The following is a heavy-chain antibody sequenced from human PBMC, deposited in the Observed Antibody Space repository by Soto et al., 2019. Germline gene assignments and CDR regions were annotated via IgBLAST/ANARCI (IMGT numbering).Heavy chain of an antibody. CDR2: IKRKTDGGTT. D-gene: IGHD1-26*01. Sequence: GGSLRLSCAASGFTFSNAWMSWVRQAPGKGLEWVGRIKRKTDGGTTDYAAPVKGRFTISRDDSKNTRYLQMHSLKTEATGLYSCTTDRDIVGASTFDSWGQGTLVTVSS. J-gene: IGHJ4*02. CDR3: TTDRDIVGASTFDS. V-gene: IGHV3-15*01. CDR1: GFTFSNAW.